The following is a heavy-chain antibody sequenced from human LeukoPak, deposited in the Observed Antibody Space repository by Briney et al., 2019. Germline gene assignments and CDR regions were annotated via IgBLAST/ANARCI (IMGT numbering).Heavy chain of an antibody. D-gene: IGHD2-2*01. CDR3: ARGVLVVVPAAGAFDI. V-gene: IGHV4-4*07. Sequence: SETLSLTCIVSGGSISSYYWSWIRQPAGKGLEWIGRIYTSGSTNYNPSLKSRVTMSVDTSKNQFSLKLSSVTAADTAVYYCARGVLVVVPAAGAFDIWGQGTMVTVSS. CDR1: GGSISSYY. CDR2: IYTSGST. J-gene: IGHJ3*02.